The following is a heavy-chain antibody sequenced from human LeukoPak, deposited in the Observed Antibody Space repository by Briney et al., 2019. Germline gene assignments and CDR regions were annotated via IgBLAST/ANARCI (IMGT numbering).Heavy chain of an antibody. Sequence: PSETLSLTCIVSGGSISSSYWSWIRHPLRKGLGWIGYIYYSGSTNYNPSLKSRVTISVDTSKNQFSLKLSSVTAADTAVYYCARHSWLNDAFDIWGQGTMVTVSS. D-gene: IGHD3-16*01. J-gene: IGHJ3*02. CDR3: ARHSWLNDAFDI. CDR2: IYYSGST. CDR1: GGSISSSY. V-gene: IGHV4-59*08.